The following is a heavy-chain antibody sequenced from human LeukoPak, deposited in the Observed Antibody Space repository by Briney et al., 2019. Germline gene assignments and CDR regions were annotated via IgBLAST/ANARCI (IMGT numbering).Heavy chain of an antibody. V-gene: IGHV1-2*02. CDR2: IKPKSGGT. CDR1: GYTFTGYY. CDR3: ARATAENDY. J-gene: IGHJ4*02. Sequence: ASVKVSGKASGYTFTGYYMHWVRQAPGQGLEWMGWIKPKSGGTNYLQKFQGRVTMTRDTSISTAYMELSRLRSDDTAVYYCARATAENDYWGQGTLVTVSS. D-gene: IGHD1-14*01.